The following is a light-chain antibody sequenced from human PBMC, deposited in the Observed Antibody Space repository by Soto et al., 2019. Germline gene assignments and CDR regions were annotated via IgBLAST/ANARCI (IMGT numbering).Light chain of an antibody. CDR2: EVS. Sequence: QSVLTQPASVSGSPGQSITISCTGTSSDVGNYKYVSWYQQHPGKAPKLMIYEVSNRPSGVSNRFSGSKSGNTASLTISGLQAEDEADYFCSSYSISTAYLFGTGTKLTVL. V-gene: IGLV2-14*01. CDR1: SSDVGNYKY. J-gene: IGLJ1*01. CDR3: SSYSISTAYL.